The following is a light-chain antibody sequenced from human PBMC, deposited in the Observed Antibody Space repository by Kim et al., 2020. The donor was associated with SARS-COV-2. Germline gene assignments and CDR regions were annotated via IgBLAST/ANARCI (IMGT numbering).Light chain of an antibody. CDR3: QQYGSSPRT. CDR1: QSVSSSY. J-gene: IGKJ1*01. V-gene: IGKV3-20*01. Sequence: SQGERATLPCRARQSVSSSYVAWYQQKRGQDPRLLIYGASTRATGIPVRFSGSGSGTDFTLSISRLEPEDIAVYYSQQYGSSPRTFGQGTKVDIK. CDR2: GAS.